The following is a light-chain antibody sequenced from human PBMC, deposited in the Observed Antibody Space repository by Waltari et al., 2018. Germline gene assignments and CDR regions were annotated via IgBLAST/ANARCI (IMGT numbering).Light chain of an antibody. J-gene: IGKJ3*01. CDR2: WAS. CDR3: RQYYSTPFT. V-gene: IGKV4-1*01. Sequence: DIVMTQSPDSLAVSLGERGTINCKSSQSVLYSSNNKNYLACYQRKPGQPPWLLIYWASTRDSGVPDRFSGRGSGTDFTLTSSSLQAEDVAVCDCRQYYSTPFTFGPETNVDFK. CDR1: QSVLYSSNNKNY.